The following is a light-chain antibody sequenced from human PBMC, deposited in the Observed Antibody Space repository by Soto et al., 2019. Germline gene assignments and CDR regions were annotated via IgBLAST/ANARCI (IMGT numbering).Light chain of an antibody. V-gene: IGKV3-20*01. CDR1: QSVNSHY. CDR3: QQYGGSPLYT. J-gene: IGKJ3*01. Sequence: EIVLTQSPGTLSLSPGERATLSCRASQSVNSHYLAWYQQKPGQAPRLLIYGTSSRFTGVPDRFSGSGSGTDFTLTITRLEPEDSAVYYCQQYGGSPLYTFGPGTKVEIK. CDR2: GTS.